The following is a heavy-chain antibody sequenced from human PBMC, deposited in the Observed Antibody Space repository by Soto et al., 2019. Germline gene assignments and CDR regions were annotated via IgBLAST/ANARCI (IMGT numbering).Heavy chain of an antibody. CDR3: AKRSPYSSGWYSPIFDY. J-gene: IGHJ4*02. CDR2: ISESGGSA. CDR1: GFSFSDYA. D-gene: IGHD6-13*01. V-gene: IGHV3-23*01. Sequence: GGSLRLSCAASGFSFSDYAMSWVRQAPGKGLEWVSVISESGGSAHYADSVRGRFTVSRDNSKNSLSLRMNSLRDEDTAVYFCAKRSPYSSGWYSPIFDYWGQGALVTVSS.